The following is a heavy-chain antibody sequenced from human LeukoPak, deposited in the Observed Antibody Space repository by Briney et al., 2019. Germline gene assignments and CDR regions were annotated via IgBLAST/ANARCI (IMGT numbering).Heavy chain of an antibody. CDR2: LYSGGNT. Sequence: GGSLRLSCAASGFTVSSSYMNWVRQAPGKGLEWVSVLYSGGNTDYADSVKGRFTISRDNSKNTVYLQLNSLRAEDTAVYYCARGGYGSGSYGMGHWGQGTLVTVSS. J-gene: IGHJ4*02. CDR3: ARGGYGSGSYGMGH. D-gene: IGHD3-10*01. CDR1: GFTVSSSY. V-gene: IGHV3-66*02.